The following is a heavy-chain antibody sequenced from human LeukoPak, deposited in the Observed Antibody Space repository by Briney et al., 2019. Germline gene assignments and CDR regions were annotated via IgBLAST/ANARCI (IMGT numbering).Heavy chain of an antibody. CDR3: ARGHRFGESAHAFDI. V-gene: IGHV4-4*07. D-gene: IGHD3-10*01. Sequence: SETLSLTCTVSGGSISSYYWSWIRQPAGKGLEWIGRIYTSGSTSYNPSLKSRVTMSVDTSKNQFSLKLSSVTAADTAVYYCARGHRFGESAHAFDIWGQGTMVTVSS. CDR1: GGSISSYY. CDR2: IYTSGST. J-gene: IGHJ3*02.